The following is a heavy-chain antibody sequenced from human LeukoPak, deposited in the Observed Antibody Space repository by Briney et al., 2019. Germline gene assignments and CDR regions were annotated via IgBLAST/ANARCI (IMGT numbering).Heavy chain of an antibody. CDR1: GFTFSSYA. J-gene: IGHJ4*02. V-gene: IGHV3-7*01. CDR3: ARDHPRQWLVQDY. D-gene: IGHD6-19*01. Sequence: PGASLRLSCAASGFTFSSYAMSWVRQAPGKGLEWVANIKQDGSEKYYVDSVKGRFTISRDNAKNSLYLQMNSLRAEDTAVYYCARDHPRQWLVQDYWGQGTLVTVSS. CDR2: IKQDGSEK.